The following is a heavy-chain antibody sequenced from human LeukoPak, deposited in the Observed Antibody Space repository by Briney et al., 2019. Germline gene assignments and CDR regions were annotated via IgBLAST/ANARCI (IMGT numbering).Heavy chain of an antibody. D-gene: IGHD5-24*01. J-gene: IGHJ6*02. CDR3: AKAAVSVATTYYYGMDV. Sequence: GGSLRLSCAASGFTFGSYAMYWVRQAPGKGLEWVSGIFGSGGSAHYADSVKGRFTISRDNSKNTVYLQMNSLRVEDTAVYYCAKAAVSVATTYYYGMDVWGQGTTVTVSS. V-gene: IGHV3-23*01. CDR1: GFTFGSYA. CDR2: IFGSGGSA.